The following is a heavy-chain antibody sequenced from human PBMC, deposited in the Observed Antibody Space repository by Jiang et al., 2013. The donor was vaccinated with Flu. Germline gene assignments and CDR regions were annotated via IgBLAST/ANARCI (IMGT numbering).Heavy chain of an antibody. CDR3: ARGWGYFDY. Sequence: GSGLVKPSETLSLTCTVSGGSISNYYWSWIRQPPGKGLEWIGYIYYSGSTNYNPSLKSRVTISVDTSKNQFSLKLSSVTAADTAVYYCARGWGYFDYWG. J-gene: IGHJ4*01. D-gene: IGHD3-16*01. V-gene: IGHV4-59*01. CDR2: IYYSGST. CDR1: GGSISNYY.